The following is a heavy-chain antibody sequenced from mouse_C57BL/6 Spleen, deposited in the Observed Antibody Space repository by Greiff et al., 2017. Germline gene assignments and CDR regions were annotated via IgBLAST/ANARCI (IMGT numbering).Heavy chain of an antibody. CDR1: GFTFSNYW. V-gene: IGHV6-3*01. Sequence: EVKLMESGGGLVQPGGSMKLSCVASGFTFSNYWMNWVRQSPEKGLEWVAQIRLKSDNYATHYAESVKGRFTISRDDSKSSVYLQMNNLRAEDTGIYYCTIPLGYGSSYSAYWGQGTLVTVSA. CDR2: IRLKSDNYAT. D-gene: IGHD1-1*01. J-gene: IGHJ3*01. CDR3: TIPLGYGSSYSAY.